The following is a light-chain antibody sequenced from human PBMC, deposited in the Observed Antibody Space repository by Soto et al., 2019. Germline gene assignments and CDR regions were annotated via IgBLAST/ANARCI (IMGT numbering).Light chain of an antibody. CDR3: QQYNVYSWT. J-gene: IGKJ1*01. CDR1: QNITSW. V-gene: IGKV1-5*03. Sequence: DIHMTQSNSTLSASVGDSVTIHCRASQNITSWLAWYQQKPGRAPKLLIYEASSLEKGVPARFGGSGSGTEFTLTISSLQPDDFATYYCQQYNVYSWTFGQGTKVDI. CDR2: EAS.